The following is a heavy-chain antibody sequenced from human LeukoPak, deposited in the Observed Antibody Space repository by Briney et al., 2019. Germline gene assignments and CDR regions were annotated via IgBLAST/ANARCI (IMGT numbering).Heavy chain of an antibody. CDR3: ARDPWLDDISTGTPHY. J-gene: IGHJ4*02. D-gene: IGHD3-9*01. CDR1: GFTFSSYG. Sequence: GGSLRLSCAASGFTFSSYGMNWVRQAPGKGLEWLSSISRSSSYIYYADSVQGRFTISRDNAKNSLYLQMNSLRAEDTAVYYCARDPWLDDISTGTPHYWGQGTLVTVSS. CDR2: ISRSSSYI. V-gene: IGHV3-21*01.